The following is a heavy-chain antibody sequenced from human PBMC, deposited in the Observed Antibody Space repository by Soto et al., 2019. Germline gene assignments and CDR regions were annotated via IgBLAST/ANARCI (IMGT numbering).Heavy chain of an antibody. D-gene: IGHD1-1*01. V-gene: IGHV3-23*01. Sequence: EVQLLESGGGLVQPRGSLRLSCAVSGFTFSTYAMNWVRQAPGKGLEWVSVISGSGDSTYYADSVKGRFTISRDNSKNTLYLQMNSLRVEDTAVYHCAKRATGTYFDYWGQGTLVTVSS. CDR3: AKRATGTYFDY. CDR1: GFTFSTYA. CDR2: ISGSGDST. J-gene: IGHJ4*02.